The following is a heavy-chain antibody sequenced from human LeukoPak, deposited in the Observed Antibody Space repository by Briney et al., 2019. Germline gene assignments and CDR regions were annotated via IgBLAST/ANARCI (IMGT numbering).Heavy chain of an antibody. Sequence: QAGGSLRLSCADSGFTFSSYWMSWVRQTPGKGLEWVANIKKDGSEKYYVDSVKGRFTISRDNAKNSLYLQMNRLRAEDTAVYYCARDRSDILTGYNDAFDIWGQGTMVTVSS. CDR1: GFTFSSYW. D-gene: IGHD3-9*01. CDR2: IKKDGSEK. V-gene: IGHV3-7*01. CDR3: ARDRSDILTGYNDAFDI. J-gene: IGHJ3*02.